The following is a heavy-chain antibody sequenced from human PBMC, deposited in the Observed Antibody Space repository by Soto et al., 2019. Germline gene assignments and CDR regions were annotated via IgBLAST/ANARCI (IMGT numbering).Heavy chain of an antibody. Sequence: GGSLRLSCAASGFTFSNYAMSWVRQAPGKGLEWVSSVSGGGGTTYYADSVKGRFTISRDNSNNTLYLQMNSLGAEDTAVYYCVRESKKPGVRNYFDSWGQGTLVTVSS. CDR1: GFTFSNYA. D-gene: IGHD3-3*01. J-gene: IGHJ4*02. CDR2: VSGGGGTT. V-gene: IGHV3-23*01. CDR3: VRESKKPGVRNYFDS.